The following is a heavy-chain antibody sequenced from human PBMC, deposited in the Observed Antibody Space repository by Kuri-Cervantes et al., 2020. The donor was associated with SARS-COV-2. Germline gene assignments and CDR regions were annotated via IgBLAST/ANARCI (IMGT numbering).Heavy chain of an antibody. Sequence: GESLKFSCAASGFTFSSYAMHWIRQAPGKGLEWVAVISYDGSNKYYADSVKGRFTISRDNSKNTLYLQMNSLRAEDTAVYYCAKDQGDSYGISYFDYWGQGTLVTVSS. CDR1: GFTFSSYA. CDR3: AKDQGDSYGISYFDY. V-gene: IGHV3-30-3*01. D-gene: IGHD5-18*01. CDR2: ISYDGSNK. J-gene: IGHJ4*02.